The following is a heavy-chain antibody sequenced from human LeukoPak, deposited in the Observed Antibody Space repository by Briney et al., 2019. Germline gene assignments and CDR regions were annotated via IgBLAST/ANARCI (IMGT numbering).Heavy chain of an antibody. J-gene: IGHJ4*02. CDR2: INHSGST. CDR1: GGPLSNYY. V-gene: IGHV4-34*01. D-gene: IGHD3-16*01. Sequence: SETLSLTCAVYGGPLSNYYWSWIRQPPGKGLEWIGEINHSGSTKFNPSLKSRVTILVDMSKSQFSLELRSVTAADTAVYYCARDSYILGYFDYWGQGTLVTVSS. CDR3: ARDSYILGYFDY.